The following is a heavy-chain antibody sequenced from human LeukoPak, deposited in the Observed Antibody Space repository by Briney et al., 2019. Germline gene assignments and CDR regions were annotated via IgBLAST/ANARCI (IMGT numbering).Heavy chain of an antibody. CDR1: GFTFSSYW. J-gene: IGHJ4*02. CDR3: ARGRWDIVVVPAAQYYFDY. V-gene: IGHV3-7*01. D-gene: IGHD2-2*01. CDR2: IKQDGSEK. Sequence: GGSLRLSCAASGFTFSSYWMSWVRQAPGKGLEWVANIKQDGSEKYYVDSVKGRFTISRDNAKNSLYLQMSSLRAEDTAVYYCARGRWDIVVVPAAQYYFDYWGQGTLVTVSS.